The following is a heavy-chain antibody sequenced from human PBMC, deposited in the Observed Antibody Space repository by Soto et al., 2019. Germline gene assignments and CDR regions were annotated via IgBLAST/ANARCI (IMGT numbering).Heavy chain of an antibody. D-gene: IGHD6-13*01. J-gene: IGHJ6*02. CDR1: GGSISSSSYY. CDR3: ARPLAAAATSYYYYVMDV. CDR2: IYYSGST. V-gene: IGHV4-39*01. Sequence: SETLSLTCTVSGGSISSSSYYWGWIRQPPGKGLEWIGSIYYSGSTYYNPSLKSRVTISVDTSKNQFSLKLSSVTAADTAVYYCARPLAAAATSYYYYVMDVWGQGTTVTVAS.